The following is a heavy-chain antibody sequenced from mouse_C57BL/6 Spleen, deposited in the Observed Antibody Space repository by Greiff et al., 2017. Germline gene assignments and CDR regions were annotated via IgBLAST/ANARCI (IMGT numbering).Heavy chain of an antibody. D-gene: IGHD2-2*01. CDR2: INPYNGDT. CDR1: GYSFTGYF. CDR3: ARASYGYDSAWFAY. J-gene: IGHJ3*01. V-gene: IGHV1-20*01. Sequence: VHVKQSGPELVKPGDSVKISCKASGYSFTGYFMNWVMQSHGKSLEWIGRINPYNGDTFYNQKFKGKATLTVDKSSSTAHMELRSLTSEDSAVYYCARASYGYDSAWFAYWGQGTLVTVSA.